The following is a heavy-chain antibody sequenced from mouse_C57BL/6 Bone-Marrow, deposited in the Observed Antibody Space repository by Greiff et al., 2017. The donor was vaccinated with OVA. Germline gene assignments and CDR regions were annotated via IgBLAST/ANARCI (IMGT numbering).Heavy chain of an antibody. V-gene: IGHV1-7*01. CDR3: ARSNRHYAMDY. CDR1: GYTFTSYW. Sequence: QVHVKQSGAELAKPGASVKLSCKASGYTFTSYWMHWVKQRPGQGLEWIGYINPSSGYTKYNQKFKDKATLTADKSSSTAYMQLSSLTYEDSAVYYCARSNRHYAMDYWGQGTSVTVSS. CDR2: INPSSGYT. J-gene: IGHJ4*01.